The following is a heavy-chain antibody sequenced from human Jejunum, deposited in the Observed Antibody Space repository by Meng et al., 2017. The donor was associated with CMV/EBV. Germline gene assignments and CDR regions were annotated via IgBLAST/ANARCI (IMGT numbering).Heavy chain of an antibody. Sequence: QVQPQQPGPRLVKPSVTLSLTVSCSGGSSRTYSWTLIRQPAGQGLEWIGRISASGSTNYNPSLNRRVTIAVDTSKNHFSLRLSSVTAADTAVYYCARDLPGVGVDYWGQGTLVTVSS. CDR2: ISASGST. J-gene: IGHJ4*02. V-gene: IGHV4-4*07. CDR3: ARDLPGVGVDY. CDR1: GGSSRTYS. D-gene: IGHD2-2*01.